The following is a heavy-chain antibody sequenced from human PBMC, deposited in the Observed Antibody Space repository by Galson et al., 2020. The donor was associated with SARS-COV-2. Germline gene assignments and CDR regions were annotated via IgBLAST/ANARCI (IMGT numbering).Heavy chain of an antibody. CDR1: GGSFSTYY. V-gene: IGHV4-34*01. J-gene: IGHJ4*02. Sequence: SETLSLTCVVSGGSFSTYYWTWIRQSAEKGLEWIGEINHVGSTFYNPSLQSRVTMSVDSSKNQFSLNLNSIGAADTAIYYCASGTRERIFVLWCQGTLVTVSS. D-gene: IGHD3-3*01. CDR2: INHVGST. CDR3: ASGTRERIFVL.